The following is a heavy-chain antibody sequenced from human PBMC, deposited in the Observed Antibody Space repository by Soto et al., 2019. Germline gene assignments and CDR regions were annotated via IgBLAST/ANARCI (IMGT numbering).Heavy chain of an antibody. CDR3: ARYCSGGSCHKGVPDY. V-gene: IGHV1-18*01. CDR1: GYTLSSYG. D-gene: IGHD2-15*01. J-gene: IGHJ4*02. Sequence: ASVKVSCKASGYTLSSYGVSWVRQAPGQGLEWMGWINTDNRNTQYAQKFQGRVTMTTDTSTNTAYMELRGLRSDDTAVYYRARYCSGGSCHKGVPDYWGQGTLVTVSS. CDR2: INTDNRNT.